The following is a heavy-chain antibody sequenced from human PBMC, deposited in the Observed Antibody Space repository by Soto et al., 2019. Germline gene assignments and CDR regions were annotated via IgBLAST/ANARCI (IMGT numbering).Heavy chain of an antibody. CDR2: IYYSGST. D-gene: IGHD5-12*01. CDR3: ARHRDSGYPEGFDY. J-gene: IGHJ4*02. Sequence: ASETLSLTCTVSGVSISSSSYYWGWIRKPPGKGLEWIGSIYYSGSTYYNPSLKSRVTISVDTSKNQFSLKLSSVTAADTAVYYCARHRDSGYPEGFDYWGQGTLVTVSS. CDR1: GVSISSSSYY. V-gene: IGHV4-39*01.